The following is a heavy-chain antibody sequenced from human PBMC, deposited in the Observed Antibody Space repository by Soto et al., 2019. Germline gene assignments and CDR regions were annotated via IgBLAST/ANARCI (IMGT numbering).Heavy chain of an antibody. CDR1: AGSISSYY. Sequence: SETLSLTWTVSAGSISSYYWSWIRQPPEKGLEWIGYIYYSGSTNYNPSLKSRVNISVETSKSQFSLKLSAGTAADTAGDYGGRRYGASFNFCGQATLVTVSS. CDR3: GRRYGASFNF. CDR2: IYYSGST. J-gene: IGHJ4*02. V-gene: IGHV4-59*01. D-gene: IGHD4-17*01.